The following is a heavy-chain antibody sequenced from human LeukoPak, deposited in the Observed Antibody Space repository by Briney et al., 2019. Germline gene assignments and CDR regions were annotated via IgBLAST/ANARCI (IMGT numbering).Heavy chain of an antibody. CDR2: IIPIFGTA. D-gene: IGHD3-16*01. J-gene: IGHJ4*02. CDR3: ARRGRALITPIDY. V-gene: IGHV1-69*13. CDR1: GGTFSSYA. Sequence: ASVKVSCKASGGTFSSYAISWVRQAPGQGLEWMGGIIPIFGTANYAQKFQGRVTITADESTSTAYMELSSLRSEDTAVYYCARRGRALITPIDYWGQGTLVTVSS.